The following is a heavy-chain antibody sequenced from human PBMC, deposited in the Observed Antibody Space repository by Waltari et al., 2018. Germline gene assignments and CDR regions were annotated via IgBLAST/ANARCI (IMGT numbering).Heavy chain of an antibody. V-gene: IGHV1-69*08. CDR2: IIPILGIA. J-gene: IGHJ4*02. D-gene: IGHD1-26*01. CDR3: AREGAVGSFDY. CDR1: GGPFSRYT. Sequence: QVQLVQSGAEVKKPGSSVKVSCKASGGPFSRYTISWVRQAPGQGLEWMGRIIPILGIANYAQKFQGRVTITADKSTSTAYMELSSLRSEDTAVYYCAREGAVGSFDYWGQGTLVTVSS.